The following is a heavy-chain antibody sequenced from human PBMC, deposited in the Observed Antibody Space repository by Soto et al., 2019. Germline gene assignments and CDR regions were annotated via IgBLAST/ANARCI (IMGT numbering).Heavy chain of an antibody. CDR3: ARGHLPNPEAMVRGVIKYYYYGMDV. CDR2: IYPGDSDT. CDR1: GYSFTSYW. Sequence: PGESLKISCKGSGYSFTSYWIGWVRQMPGKGLEWMGIIYPGDSDTRYSPSFQGQVTISVDTSKNQFSLKLSSVTAADTAVYYCARGHLPNPEAMVRGVIKYYYYGMDVWGQGTTVTVSS. D-gene: IGHD3-10*01. J-gene: IGHJ6*02. V-gene: IGHV5-51*01.